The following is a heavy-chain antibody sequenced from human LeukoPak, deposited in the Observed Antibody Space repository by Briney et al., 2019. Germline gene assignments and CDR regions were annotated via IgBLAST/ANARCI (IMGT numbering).Heavy chain of an antibody. CDR2: IYTSGST. J-gene: IGHJ4*02. CDR1: GASISSGTDY. D-gene: IGHD1-26*01. Sequence: PSQTLSLTCNVSGASISSGTDYWSWIRQPAGKGLEWIGRIYTSGSTKYNPSLKSRVTISIDTSKNQFSLKLTSVTAADTAVYYCARESLGPPHYFDYWGQGTLVTVSS. CDR3: ARESLGPPHYFDY. V-gene: IGHV4-61*02.